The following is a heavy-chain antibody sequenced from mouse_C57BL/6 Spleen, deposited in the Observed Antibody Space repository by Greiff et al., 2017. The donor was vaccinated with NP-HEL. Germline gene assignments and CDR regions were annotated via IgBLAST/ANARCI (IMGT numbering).Heavy chain of an antibody. CDR3: ARKSTRASY. Sequence: VQLQQSGAELVKPGASVKMSCKASGYTFTSYTMHWVKQRPGPGLEWIGYINPSSVYTKYSQKFKDKVTLTADKSSSTAYMQLSSLTSEDSAVYYSARKSTRASYWGQGTTLTVAS. D-gene: IGHD3-1*01. CDR1: GYTFTSYT. V-gene: IGHV1-4*01. J-gene: IGHJ2*01. CDR2: INPSSVYT.